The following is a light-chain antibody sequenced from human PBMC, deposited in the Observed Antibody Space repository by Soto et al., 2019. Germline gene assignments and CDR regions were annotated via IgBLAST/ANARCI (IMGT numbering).Light chain of an antibody. Sequence: EIVMTQSPATLSVSPGEGATLSCRASQSVSSQLAWYQQIPGQAPRLLIYDASNRATGIPARFSGSGSGTDFTLTISSLEPEDFAVYYCQQRSNWPLTFGGGTKVDIK. V-gene: IGKV3-11*01. J-gene: IGKJ4*01. CDR2: DAS. CDR1: QSVSSQ. CDR3: QQRSNWPLT.